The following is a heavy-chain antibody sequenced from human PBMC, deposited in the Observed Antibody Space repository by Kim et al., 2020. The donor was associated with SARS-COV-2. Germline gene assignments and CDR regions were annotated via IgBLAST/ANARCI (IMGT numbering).Heavy chain of an antibody. Sequence: SETLSLTCTVSGGSISSYYWSWIRQPPGKGLEWIGYIYYSGSTNYNPSLKSRVTISVDTSKNQFSLKLSSVTAADTAVYYCARVNLGALGGSFYYYYGMDVWGQGTTVTVSS. J-gene: IGHJ6*02. CDR1: GGSISSYY. CDR2: IYYSGST. V-gene: IGHV4-59*01. CDR3: ARVNLGALGGSFYYYYGMDV. D-gene: IGHD2-15*01.